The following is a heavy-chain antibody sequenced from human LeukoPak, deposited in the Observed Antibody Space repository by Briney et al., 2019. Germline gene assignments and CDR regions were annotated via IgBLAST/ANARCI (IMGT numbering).Heavy chain of an antibody. Sequence: SETLSLTCTVSGGSISSGSYYWSWIRQPAGKGLEWIGRIYTSGSTSYNPSLKSRVTISVDTSKNQFSLKLSSVTAADTAVYYCARATNPNYYDSSGSFDYWGQGTLVTVSS. CDR1: GGSISSGSYY. CDR2: IYTSGST. CDR3: ARATNPNYYDSSGSFDY. V-gene: IGHV4-61*02. D-gene: IGHD3-22*01. J-gene: IGHJ4*02.